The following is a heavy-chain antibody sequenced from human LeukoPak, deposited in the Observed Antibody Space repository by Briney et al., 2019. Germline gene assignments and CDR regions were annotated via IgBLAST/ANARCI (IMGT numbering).Heavy chain of an antibody. J-gene: IGHJ4*02. CDR2: VNPNSGNT. V-gene: IGHV1-8*01. D-gene: IGHD7-27*01. CDR3: ARVWGSVDY. Sequence: GASVKVSCKASGYTFISYDINWVRQAAGQGLEWMGWVNPNSGNTGYAQKFQGRITITRNTSISTAYVELRSLRSEDTAVYYCARVWGSVDYWGQGTLVTVSS. CDR1: GYTFISYD.